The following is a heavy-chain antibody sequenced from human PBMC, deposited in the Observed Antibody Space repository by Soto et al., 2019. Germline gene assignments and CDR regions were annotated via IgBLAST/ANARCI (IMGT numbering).Heavy chain of an antibody. V-gene: IGHV3-23*01. Sequence: GGSLRLSCASSVFTFSSYAMSCVRQAPGKGLEWVSAISGSGGSTYYADSVKGRFTISRDNSKNTLYLQMNSLRAEDTAVYYCAKDDNVVVDATGFEYWGQGTLVTVSS. CDR3: AKDDNVVVDATGFEY. CDR2: ISGSGGST. CDR1: VFTFSSYA. D-gene: IGHD2-15*01. J-gene: IGHJ4*02.